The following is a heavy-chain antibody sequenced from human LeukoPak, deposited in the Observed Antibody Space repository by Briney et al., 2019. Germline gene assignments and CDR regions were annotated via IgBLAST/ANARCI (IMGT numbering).Heavy chain of an antibody. CDR1: GFAFSSYA. V-gene: IGHV3-15*01. J-gene: IGHJ1*01. CDR2: IKSKTDGGTT. CDR3: TTGHQAQH. Sequence: GRSLRLSCAASGFAFSSYAMHWVRQGPGKGLEWVGRIKSKTDGGTTDYAAPVKGRFTISRDDSKNTLYLQMNSLKTEDTAVYYCTTGHQAQHWGQGTLVTVSS.